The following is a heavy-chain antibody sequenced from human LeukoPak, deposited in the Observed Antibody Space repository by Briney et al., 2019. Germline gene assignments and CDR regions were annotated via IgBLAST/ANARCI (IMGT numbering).Heavy chain of an antibody. CDR3: ARGLPGYSSSWSPADAFDI. CDR2: ISSSGSTI. J-gene: IGHJ3*02. CDR1: GFTFSSYE. D-gene: IGHD6-13*01. Sequence: PGGSLRLSCAASGFTFSSYEMNWVRQAPGKGLEWVSYISSSGSTIYYADSVKGRVTISRDNAKNSLYLQMNSLRAEDTAVYYCARGLPGYSSSWSPADAFDIWGQGTMVTVSS. V-gene: IGHV3-48*03.